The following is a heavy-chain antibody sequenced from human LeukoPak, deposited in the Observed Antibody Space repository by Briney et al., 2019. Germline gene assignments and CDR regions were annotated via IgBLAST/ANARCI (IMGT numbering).Heavy chain of an antibody. V-gene: IGHV4-59*08. CDR3: AAGTPALEF. D-gene: IGHD2-15*01. CDR2: IYYSGST. J-gene: IGHJ4*02. CDR1: GVSISGYY. Sequence: SETLSLTCSVSGVSISGYYWSWIRQPPGKGLEWIGYIYYSGSTNYNPSLKSRVTISIDTSKNQFSLKLTSVTAADTAVYYCAAGTPALEFWGQGTLVTVSS.